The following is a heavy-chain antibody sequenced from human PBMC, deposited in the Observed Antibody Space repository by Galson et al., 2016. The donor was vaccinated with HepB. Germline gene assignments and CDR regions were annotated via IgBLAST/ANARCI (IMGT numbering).Heavy chain of an antibody. J-gene: IGHJ6*02. D-gene: IGHD1-14*01. V-gene: IGHV3-21*01. Sequence: SLRLSCAASGFTLRSYSMTWVRQAPGKGLEWVSSTGTGTGYKYYAGSVRGRVTISRDDPGNSLYLQMTSLRAEDTAVYFCAKSTEGLLRFSGMDVWGQGTTVTVSS. CDR2: TGTGTGYK. CDR1: GFTLRSYS. CDR3: AKSTEGLLRFSGMDV.